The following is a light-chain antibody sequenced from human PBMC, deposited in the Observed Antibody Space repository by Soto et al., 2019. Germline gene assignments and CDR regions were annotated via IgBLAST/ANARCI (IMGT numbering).Light chain of an antibody. Sequence: QPVLTQSPSASASLGASVKLTCTLSSGHSSYAIAWHQQQPEKGPRYLMKLNSDGSHSKGDGIPDRFSGSSSGAERYLTISRLQSEDEADYYCQTWGTGVVFGGGTKLTVL. CDR2: LNSDGSH. CDR1: SGHSSYA. J-gene: IGLJ2*01. V-gene: IGLV4-69*01. CDR3: QTWGTGVV.